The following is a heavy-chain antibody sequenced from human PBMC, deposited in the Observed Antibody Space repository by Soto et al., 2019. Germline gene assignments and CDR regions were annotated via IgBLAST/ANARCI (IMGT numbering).Heavy chain of an antibody. J-gene: IGHJ4*02. Sequence: GGSLRLSCAASGFTFSSYSMNWVRQAPGKGLEWVSSISSSSSYIYYADSVKGRFTISRDNAKNSLYLQMNSLRAEDTAVYYCARGYHLYGWGSYYPTVCDYWGQGTLVPVSS. V-gene: IGHV3-21*01. CDR2: ISSSSSYI. CDR3: ARGYHLYGWGSYYPTVCDY. D-gene: IGHD3-10*01. CDR1: GFTFSSYS.